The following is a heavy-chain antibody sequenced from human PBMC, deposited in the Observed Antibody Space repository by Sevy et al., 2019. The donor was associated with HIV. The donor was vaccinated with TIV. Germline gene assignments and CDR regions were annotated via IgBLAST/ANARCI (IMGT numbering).Heavy chain of an antibody. CDR2: ISTYNSDT. Sequence: ASVKVSCKASGYTFTSHGISWVRQAPGQGLEWMGWISTYNSDTSYAPSLQGRVTLTTDTSTSTAYMDLRSLRSDDSAVYYCSRAVFSGSYPRYYFDYWGQGTLVTVSS. V-gene: IGHV1-18*01. D-gene: IGHD1-26*01. J-gene: IGHJ4*02. CDR1: GYTFTSHG. CDR3: SRAVFSGSYPRYYFDY.